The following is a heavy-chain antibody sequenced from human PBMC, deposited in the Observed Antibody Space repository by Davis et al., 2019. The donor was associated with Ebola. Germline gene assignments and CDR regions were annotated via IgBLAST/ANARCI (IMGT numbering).Heavy chain of an antibody. Sequence: AASVKVSCKASEYTFTSYCMHWVRQAPGQGLEWMGIIKPSGSSTTYAQKFQGRVTLTRDTSTSTVYMELSSLRSEDTAVYYCARGLEVYSDSSGYYWFDPWGQGTLVTVSS. CDR3: ARGLEVYSDSSGYYWFDP. J-gene: IGHJ5*02. CDR1: EYTFTSYC. D-gene: IGHD3-22*01. CDR2: IKPSGSST. V-gene: IGHV1-46*01.